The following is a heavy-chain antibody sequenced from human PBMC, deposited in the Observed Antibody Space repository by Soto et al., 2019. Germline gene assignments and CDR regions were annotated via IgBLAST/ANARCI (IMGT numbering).Heavy chain of an antibody. CDR2: SIPIFGTA. Sequence: ASVKVSCKASGGTFSSYAISWVRQAPGQGLEWMGGSIPIFGTANYAQKFQGRVTITADESTSTAYMELSSLRSEDTAVYYCARELGYCSGGSCYFDYWGQGTLVTVSS. CDR3: ARELGYCSGGSCYFDY. D-gene: IGHD2-15*01. V-gene: IGHV1-69*13. CDR1: GGTFSSYA. J-gene: IGHJ4*02.